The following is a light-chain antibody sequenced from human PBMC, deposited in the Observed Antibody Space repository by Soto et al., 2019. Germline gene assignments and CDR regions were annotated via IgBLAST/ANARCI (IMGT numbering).Light chain of an antibody. CDR1: SSDVGGYNY. J-gene: IGLJ1*01. Sequence: QSALTQPASVSGSRGQSITISCTGTSSDVGGYNYVSWYQQHPGKAPKLMIYEVSNRPSGVSNRFSGSKSGNTASLTISGLQAEDEADYYFSSYTTGSTQVFGPAPKVTL. CDR2: EVS. CDR3: SSYTTGSTQV. V-gene: IGLV2-14*01.